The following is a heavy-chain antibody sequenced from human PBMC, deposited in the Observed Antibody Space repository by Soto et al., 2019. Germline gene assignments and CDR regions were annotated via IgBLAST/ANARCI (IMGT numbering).Heavy chain of an antibody. CDR3: AGRTSLTSVEIFSGGLSGYNWVDP. Sequence: SETQSLTCTVSDGSIGSGCYYWSWIRQPPGKGLEWIGNIYYSGNTYYNPSLKSRVTMSVDTSQNQFSLKLSSVTAADTAVYYCAGRTSLTSVEIFSGGLSGYNWVDPWGRGTLVTVSS. CDR2: IYYSGNT. J-gene: IGHJ5*01. CDR1: DGSIGSGCYY. V-gene: IGHV4-39*01. D-gene: IGHD3-3*01.